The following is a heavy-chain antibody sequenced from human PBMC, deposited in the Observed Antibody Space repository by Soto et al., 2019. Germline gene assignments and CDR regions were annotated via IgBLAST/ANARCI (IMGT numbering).Heavy chain of an antibody. D-gene: IGHD1-26*01. J-gene: IGHJ6*02. CDR3: AREGDSGSYPYYYYYGMDV. V-gene: IGHV1-18*01. Sequence: VASVKVSCKASGYTFTSYGISWVRQAPGQGLEWMGWISAYNGNTNYAQKLQGRVTMTTDTSTSTAYMELRSLRSDDTAVYYCAREGDSGSYPYYYYYGMDVWGQGTTVTVSS. CDR2: ISAYNGNT. CDR1: GYTFTSYG.